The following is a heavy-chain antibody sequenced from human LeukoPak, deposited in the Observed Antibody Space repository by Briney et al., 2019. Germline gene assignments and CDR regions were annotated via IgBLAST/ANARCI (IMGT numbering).Heavy chain of an antibody. CDR2: INQDGSDK. Sequence: GGTLRLSCAASGFTFNSFFMSWVRQAPGKGLEWVGHINQDGSDKYYVDSVEGRFTISRDNAKNTLYLQMNSLRAEDTAVYYCARGEVRTTLFDYWGQGTLVTVSS. V-gene: IGHV3-7*02. D-gene: IGHD3-16*01. J-gene: IGHJ4*02. CDR1: GFTFNSFF. CDR3: ARGEVRTTLFDY.